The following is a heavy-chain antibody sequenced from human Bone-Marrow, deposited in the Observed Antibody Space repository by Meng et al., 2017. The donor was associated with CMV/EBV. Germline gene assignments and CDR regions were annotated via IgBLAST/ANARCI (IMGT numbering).Heavy chain of an antibody. CDR3: ARGVGATKGADY. D-gene: IGHD1-26*01. Sequence: GESLKISCAASGFTFSSYWMHWVRQAPGKGLVWVSRINSDGSSTSYADSVKGRFTISRDNAKNTLYLQMNSLRAEDTAVYYCARGVGATKGADYWGQGTLVTVSS. CDR2: INSDGSST. CDR1: GFTFSSYW. V-gene: IGHV3-74*01. J-gene: IGHJ4*02.